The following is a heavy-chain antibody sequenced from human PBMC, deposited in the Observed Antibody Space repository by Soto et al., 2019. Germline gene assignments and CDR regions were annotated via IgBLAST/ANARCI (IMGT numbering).Heavy chain of an antibody. V-gene: IGHV4-39*01. D-gene: IGHD6-19*01. CDR2: IYYSGST. J-gene: IGHJ4*02. Sequence: QLQLQESGPGLVKPSETLSLTCTVSGGSISSSSYYWGWIRQPPGKGLEWIGSIYYSGSTYYNPSLKSRVTISVDTSKNQFSLKLSPVTAADTAVYYCARHLAQWLADYWGQGTLVTVSS. CDR1: GGSISSSSYY. CDR3: ARHLAQWLADY.